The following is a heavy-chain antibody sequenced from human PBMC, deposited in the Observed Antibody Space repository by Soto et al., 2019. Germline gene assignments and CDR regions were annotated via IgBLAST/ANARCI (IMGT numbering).Heavy chain of an antibody. CDR2: IYHSGST. CDR1: GESISIVDHY. D-gene: IGHD4-4*01. J-gene: IGHJ6*02. CDR3: ARDDYSNFAYYGMDV. V-gene: IGHV4-30-4*01. Sequence: QVQLQESGPGLVKPSQTLSLTCTVSGESISIVDHYWSWIRQPPGKGLEWIGYIYHSGSTYYNPSLRSRVTISIDTTKNQFSLRLSSVTVADTAVYYCARDDYSNFAYYGMDVWGQGTTVTLSS.